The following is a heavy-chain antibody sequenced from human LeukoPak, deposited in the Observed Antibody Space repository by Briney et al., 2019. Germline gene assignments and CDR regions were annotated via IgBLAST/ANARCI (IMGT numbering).Heavy chain of an antibody. CDR2: IRSKANSYAT. Sequence: GGSLKLSCAASGFTFSGSAMHWVRQASGKGLEWVGRIRSKANSYATAYAASVKGRFTISRDESKDTAYLQMNSLKTEDTAVYYCTRLSVVTDDYWGQGTLVTVSS. CDR3: TRLSVVTDDY. D-gene: IGHD4-23*01. V-gene: IGHV3-73*01. CDR1: GFTFSGSA. J-gene: IGHJ4*02.